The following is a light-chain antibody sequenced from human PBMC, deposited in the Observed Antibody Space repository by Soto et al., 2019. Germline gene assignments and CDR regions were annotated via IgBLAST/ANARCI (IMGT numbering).Light chain of an antibody. CDR1: SSDVGAYIY. J-gene: IGLJ1*01. V-gene: IGLV2-14*03. CDR3: SAYSDIDTKV. Sequence: QSALAQPASVSVSPGQSITISCGGTSSDVGAYIYVSWYQQFPGKAPKLILYEVNNRPSGVSNRFSGSKSGTTASLTISGLQPEDEADYYCSAYSDIDTKVFGTGTKVTV. CDR2: EVN.